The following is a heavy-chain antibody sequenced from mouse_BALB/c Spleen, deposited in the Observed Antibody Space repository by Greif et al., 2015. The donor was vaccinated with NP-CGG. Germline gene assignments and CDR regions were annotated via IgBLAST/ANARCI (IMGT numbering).Heavy chain of an antibody. D-gene: IGHD4-1*01. V-gene: IGHV1-84*02. CDR3: ARRTGTGAMDY. J-gene: IGHJ4*01. CDR1: GYTFTDYY. CDR2: IYPGSGNT. Sequence: VQLVESGPELVKPGASVKISCKASGYTFTDYYINWVKQEPGQGLEWIGWIYPGSGNTKYNEKFKGKASLTVDTSSSTAYMQFSSLTSEDTAVYFCARRTGTGAMDYWGQGTSVTVSS.